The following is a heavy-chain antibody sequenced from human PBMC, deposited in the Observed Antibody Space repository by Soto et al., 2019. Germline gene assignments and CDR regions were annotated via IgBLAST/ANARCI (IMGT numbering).Heavy chain of an antibody. CDR3: ARDWLRRDDILTPSWNFNL. CDR2: ISFNGRKK. CDR1: GFNFTYNA. V-gene: IGHV3-30*04. D-gene: IGHD3-9*01. J-gene: IGHJ2*01. Sequence: QEQLVESGGGVVRPGKSLRLSCEASGFNFTYNAMHWVRQAPGKGLEWVAVISFNGRKKFYARSVKGRFTICRDNSKNTLYLQINNLRPGDTAVYYCARDWLRRDDILTPSWNFNLWGQGTLVTAS.